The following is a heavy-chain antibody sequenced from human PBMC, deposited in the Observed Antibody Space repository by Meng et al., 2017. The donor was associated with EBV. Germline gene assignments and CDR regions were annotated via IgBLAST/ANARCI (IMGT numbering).Heavy chain of an antibody. CDR1: GGPFRYYA. J-gene: IGHJ4*02. CDR3: ASESGRGYTPDY. V-gene: IGHV1-69*01. D-gene: IGHD3-10*01. Sequence: VQWVRFAAEVKKPGSSVKVYCKTSGGPFRYYAISWVRQAPGQGLEWLGGFLPRLGAPNYAQKFHGRVKITADESTSTHYMDLSSLRSEDTAIYYCASESGRGYTPDYWGQGTLVTVSS. CDR2: FLPRLGAP.